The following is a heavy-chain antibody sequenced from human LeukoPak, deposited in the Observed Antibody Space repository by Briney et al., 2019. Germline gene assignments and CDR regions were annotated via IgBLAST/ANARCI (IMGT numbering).Heavy chain of an antibody. J-gene: IGHJ2*01. V-gene: IGHV4-59*02. CDR1: GGSVSGYY. CDR3: ARGRYDFWSGYLNWYFDL. CDR2: VYYSGST. D-gene: IGHD3-3*01. Sequence: SETLSLTCVVSGGSVSGYYWGWIRQPPGRGLEWIGYVYYSGSTNYNPSFKSRITISVDTSRNQFSLKLSSVTAADTAVYYCARGRYDFWSGYLNWYFDLWGRGTLVTVSS.